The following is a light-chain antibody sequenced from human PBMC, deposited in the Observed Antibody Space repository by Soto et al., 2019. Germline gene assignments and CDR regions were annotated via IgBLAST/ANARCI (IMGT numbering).Light chain of an antibody. CDR2: STD. CDR3: VAWDDSLSGLV. CDR1: SAKIGNNF. V-gene: IGLV1-47*02. Sequence: QSVLTQPPSASGTPGQRVIISCSGTSAKIGNNFVCWYQHLPGMAPKLLIYSTDQRPSGVPDRFSGSKSGTSASLAISGIRSEDEADYYCVAWDDSLSGLVFGTGTKLTVL. J-gene: IGLJ1*01.